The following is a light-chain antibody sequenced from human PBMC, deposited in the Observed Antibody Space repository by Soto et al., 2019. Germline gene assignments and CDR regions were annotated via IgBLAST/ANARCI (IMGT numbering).Light chain of an antibody. CDR3: QHYYSTPPA. CDR2: WAS. V-gene: IGKV4-1*01. Sequence: DIVMTQSPDSLALSLGERPTVTSTSSQSVLYSSNNKSYLAWYQQKPGQPPKLLIYWASTRESGVPDRFSGSGSGTDFTLTISSLQAEDVAVYYCQHYYSTPPAFGQGTKVDIK. J-gene: IGKJ1*01. CDR1: QSVLYSSNNKSY.